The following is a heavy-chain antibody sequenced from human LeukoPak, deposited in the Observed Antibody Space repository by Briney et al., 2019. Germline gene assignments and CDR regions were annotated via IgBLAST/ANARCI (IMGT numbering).Heavy chain of an antibody. Sequence: SVKVSCKASGGTFGNDAIGWVRQAPGQGLEWVGRIIPMFGTTNYAQKFQDRVTFTTDESTSTAYMELSSLRSEDTAVYYCAREWKWLQPYFDYWGQGTLVTVSS. CDR1: GGTFGNDA. V-gene: IGHV1-69*05. D-gene: IGHD5-12*01. J-gene: IGHJ4*02. CDR2: IIPMFGTT. CDR3: AREWKWLQPYFDY.